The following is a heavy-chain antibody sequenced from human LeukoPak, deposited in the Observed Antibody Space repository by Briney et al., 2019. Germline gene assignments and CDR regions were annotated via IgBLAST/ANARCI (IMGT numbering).Heavy chain of an antibody. CDR1: GFTFNSYL. V-gene: IGHV3-74*01. Sequence: RGSLRLSCAASGFTFNSYLMHWVRQAPGKGLVWVSRIDEDGKTIDYADSVKGRFTISRDNAKDTLYLQMSSLRDEDTAVYYCVSDLCGGDDQWGRGTLVTVSS. D-gene: IGHD3-3*01. CDR2: IDEDGKTI. CDR3: VSDLCGGDDQ. J-gene: IGHJ5*02.